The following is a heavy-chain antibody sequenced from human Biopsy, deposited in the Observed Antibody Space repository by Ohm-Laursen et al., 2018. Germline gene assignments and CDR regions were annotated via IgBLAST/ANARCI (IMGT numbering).Heavy chain of an antibody. CDR1: AASVSGGTFY. CDR2: IYNRGST. J-gene: IGHJ3*02. CDR3: AGIVLGPTNDAFDI. D-gene: IGHD1-26*01. Sequence: SDTLSLTCTVSAASVSGGTFYWSWIRQPPGKGLEWIGYIYNRGSTNYSPSLKSRVTMSVDTSKNHFSLNLNSVTAADTAVYYCAGIVLGPTNDAFDIWGQGTMVTVSS. V-gene: IGHV4-61*03.